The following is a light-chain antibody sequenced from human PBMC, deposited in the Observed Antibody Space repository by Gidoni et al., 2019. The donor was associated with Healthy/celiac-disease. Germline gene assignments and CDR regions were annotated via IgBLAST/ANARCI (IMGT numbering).Light chain of an antibody. J-gene: IGKJ1*01. CDR1: PSVSSSY. CDR3: QQYGSSPQT. CDR2: GAS. Sequence: EIVLTQSPGTLSLSPGERATLSCRASPSVSSSYLAWYQQKPGPAPRLLIYGASSRATGIPERFSGSGSGTDFTLTISRLEPEDFAVYYCQQYGSSPQTFGQGTKVEIK. V-gene: IGKV3-20*01.